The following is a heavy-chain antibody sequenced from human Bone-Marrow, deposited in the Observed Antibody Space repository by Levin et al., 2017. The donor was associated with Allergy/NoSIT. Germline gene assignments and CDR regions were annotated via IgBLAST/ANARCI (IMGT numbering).Heavy chain of an antibody. V-gene: IGHV1-2*06. Sequence: VASVKVSCKASGYTFTGYYMHWVRQAPGQGLEWMGRINPNSGGTNYAQKFQGRVTMTRDTSISTAYMELSRLRSDDTAVYYCARDRANWNYDERDNWFDPWGQGTLVTVSS. CDR2: INPNSGGT. CDR1: GYTFTGYY. D-gene: IGHD1-7*01. J-gene: IGHJ5*02. CDR3: ARDRANWNYDERDNWFDP.